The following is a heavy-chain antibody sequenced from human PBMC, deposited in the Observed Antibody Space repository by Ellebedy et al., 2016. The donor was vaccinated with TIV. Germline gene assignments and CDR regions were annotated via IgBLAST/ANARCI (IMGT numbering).Heavy chain of an antibody. CDR1: GFTFSSYW. V-gene: IGHV3-7*03. J-gene: IGHJ6*02. CDR3: ARAVYYDSLDV. CDR2: IKQDGSEK. Sequence: GESLKISXAASGFTFSSYWMSWVRQAPGKGLEWVANIKQDGSEKYYVDSVKGRFTISRDNAKNSLYLQMNSLRAEDTAVYYCARAVYYDSLDVWGQGTTVTVSS. D-gene: IGHD3-3*01.